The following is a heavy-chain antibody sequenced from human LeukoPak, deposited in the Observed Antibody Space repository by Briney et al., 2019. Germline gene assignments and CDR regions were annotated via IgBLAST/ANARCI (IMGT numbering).Heavy chain of an antibody. CDR2: IYSGGST. D-gene: IGHD3-22*01. Sequence: PGGSLRLSCAASGFTVSSNYMSWVRQAPGKGLEWVSVIYSGGSTYYADSVKGRFTISRDNSKNTLYLQMNSLRVEDTAVYYCARVGWVYDSSGYPDYWGQGTLVTVSS. J-gene: IGHJ4*02. V-gene: IGHV3-66*01. CDR3: ARVGWVYDSSGYPDY. CDR1: GFTVSSNY.